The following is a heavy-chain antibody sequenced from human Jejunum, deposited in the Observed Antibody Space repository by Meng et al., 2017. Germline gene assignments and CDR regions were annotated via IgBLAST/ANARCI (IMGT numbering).Heavy chain of an antibody. CDR1: GGSVSGRSYY. CDR3: ATRTRDSFDY. Sequence: QVQLQESGPGLVRPSETLSLTCAVSGGSVSGRSYYWTWIRQPPGKGLEWIGYVYDSGSTKYNPSLSSRVSISSDTSKNQFSLNLYSLSAADTAVYYCATRTRDSFDYWGQGSLVTVSS. D-gene: IGHD1-7*01. J-gene: IGHJ4*02. V-gene: IGHV4-61*01. CDR2: VYDSGST.